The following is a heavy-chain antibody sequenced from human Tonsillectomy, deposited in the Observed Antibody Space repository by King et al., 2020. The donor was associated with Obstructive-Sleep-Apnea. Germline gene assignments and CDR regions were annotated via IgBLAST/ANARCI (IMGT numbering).Heavy chain of an antibody. CDR2: MNPNSGNT. V-gene: IGHV1-8*01. D-gene: IGHD1-26*01. CDR3: ARGRGGSHPFDY. J-gene: IGHJ4*02. CDR1: GYTFTSYD. Sequence: VQLVESGAEVKKPGASVKVSCKASGYTFTSYDINWVRQATGQGLEWMGWMNPNSGNTGYAQKFPGRVTMTRNTSTSTAYMELSSLRHEDTAVYYCARGRGGSHPFDYWGQGTLVPVSA.